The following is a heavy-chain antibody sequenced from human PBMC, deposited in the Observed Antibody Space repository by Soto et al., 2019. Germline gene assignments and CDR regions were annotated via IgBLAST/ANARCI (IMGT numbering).Heavy chain of an antibody. CDR2: IDYDGTTT. CDR3: ARGPRPSSAGTGAY. J-gene: IGHJ4*02. D-gene: IGHD6-13*01. Sequence: EVQLVESGGGLVQPGGSLRLSCAASGFAFDSYWMHWVRQVPGEGPVWVSRIDYDGTTTTYADFVKGRFTISRDNAKNTLYLQMNSLRAEDTAVYYCARGPRPSSAGTGAYWGQGNLVTVSS. V-gene: IGHV3-74*01. CDR1: GFAFDSYW.